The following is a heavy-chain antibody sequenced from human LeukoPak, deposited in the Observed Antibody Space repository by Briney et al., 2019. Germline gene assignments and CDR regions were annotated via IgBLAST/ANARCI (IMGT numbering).Heavy chain of an antibody. J-gene: IGHJ5*02. CDR3: ASFSGSYDNRFDP. CDR2: INSDGSST. Sequence: GGSLRLSCAASGFTFSSYWMHWVRPAPGKGLVWVSRINSDGSSTSYADSVKGRFTISRDNAKNTLYLQMDSLRAEDTAVYYCASFSGSYDNRFDPWGQGTLVTVSS. D-gene: IGHD1-26*01. V-gene: IGHV3-74*01. CDR1: GFTFSSYW.